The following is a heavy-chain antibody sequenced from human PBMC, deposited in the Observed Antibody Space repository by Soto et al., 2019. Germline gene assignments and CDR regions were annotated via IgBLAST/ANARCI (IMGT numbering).Heavy chain of an antibody. J-gene: IGHJ4*02. V-gene: IGHV1-3*04. CDR1: GYTLTSYA. CDR3: ARGQSAGTTFYFDY. D-gene: IGHD4-17*01. Sequence: QVQLVQSGAEVKKPGASVKVSCKASGYTLTSYAMHWVRQAPGQRLEWMGWINTGNGNTKYLQKFQGRVTITRDTSASTAYTELSSLRSEAAAVYYSARGQSAGTTFYFDYWGQGTLVTVSS. CDR2: INTGNGNT.